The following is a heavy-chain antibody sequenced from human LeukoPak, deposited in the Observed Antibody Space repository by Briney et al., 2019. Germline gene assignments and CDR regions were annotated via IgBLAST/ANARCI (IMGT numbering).Heavy chain of an antibody. V-gene: IGHV1-18*04. CDR3: AREALWFGGAYGMDV. Sequence: ASVKVSCKASGYTFTSYGISWVRQAPGQGLEWMRWISAYNGNTNYAQKLQGRVTMTTDTSTSTAYMELRSLRSDDTAVYYCAREALWFGGAYGMDVWGKGTTVTVSS. J-gene: IGHJ6*04. D-gene: IGHD3-10*01. CDR1: GYTFTSYG. CDR2: ISAYNGNT.